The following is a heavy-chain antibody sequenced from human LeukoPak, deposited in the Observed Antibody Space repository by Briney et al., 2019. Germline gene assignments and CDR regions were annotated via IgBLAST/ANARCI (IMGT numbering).Heavy chain of an antibody. CDR2: IHTSWTT. CDR1: GDSMSSYY. D-gene: IGHD3-3*01. J-gene: IGHJ5*02. CDR3: ARGDYYDGGGRNWFDP. V-gene: IGHV4-4*07. Sequence: SETLSLTCTVSGDSMSSYYWNFIRQPAGKGLGWIGRIHTSWTTYYNPSLKSRITMSVDTSRNQFSLRLTSVTAADTAVYYCARGDYYDGGGRNWFDPWGQGTLVTVSS.